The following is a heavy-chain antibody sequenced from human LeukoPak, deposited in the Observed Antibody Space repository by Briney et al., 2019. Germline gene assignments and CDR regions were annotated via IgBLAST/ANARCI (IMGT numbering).Heavy chain of an antibody. CDR1: GFTFSSYE. J-gene: IGHJ5*02. V-gene: IGHV3-48*03. CDR2: ISGSGTTI. Sequence: PGGSLRLSCAASGFTFSSYEMNWVRQAPGKGLEWVSYISGSGTTIYYADSVKGRFTISRDNAKNSLYLQMNSLRAEDTAVYYCASLRRWLQFDNNWSDPWGQGTLVTVSS. CDR3: ASLRRWLQFDNNWSDP. D-gene: IGHD5-24*01.